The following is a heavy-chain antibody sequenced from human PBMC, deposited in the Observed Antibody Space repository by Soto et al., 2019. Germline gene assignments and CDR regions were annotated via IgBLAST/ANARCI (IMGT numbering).Heavy chain of an antibody. CDR2: IYHSGST. V-gene: IGHV4-4*02. D-gene: IGHD6-19*01. Sequence: PSETLSLTCAVSGGSISSSNWWSWVRQPPGKGLEWIGEIYHSGSTNYDPSLKSRVTIPVDKSKNQFSLKLSSVTAADTAVYYCARTAPGSGWSNDYWGQGTLVTVSS. CDR1: GGSISSSNW. CDR3: ARTAPGSGWSNDY. J-gene: IGHJ4*02.